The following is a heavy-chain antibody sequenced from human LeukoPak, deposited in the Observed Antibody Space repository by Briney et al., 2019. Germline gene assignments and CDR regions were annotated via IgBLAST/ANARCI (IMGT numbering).Heavy chain of an antibody. J-gene: IGHJ3*02. Sequence: GGSLRLSCAASGFTFSSYSMNWVRQAPGKGLEWVSSISSSSSYIYYADSVKGRFTISRDNAKNSLYLQMNSLRAEDTAVYYCAKDPTLVAFDIWGQGTMVTVSS. D-gene: IGHD6-6*01. V-gene: IGHV3-21*04. CDR3: AKDPTLVAFDI. CDR1: GFTFSSYS. CDR2: ISSSSSYI.